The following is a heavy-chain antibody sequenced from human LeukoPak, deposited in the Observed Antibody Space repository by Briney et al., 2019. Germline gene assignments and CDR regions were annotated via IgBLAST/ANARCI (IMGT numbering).Heavy chain of an antibody. D-gene: IGHD5-24*01. CDR2: ISSTSSYM. CDR1: GFTFSSST. V-gene: IGHV3-21*01. CDR3: ATGEWRCLQFGYYFDY. Sequence: GGSLRLSCAASGFTFSSSTMNWVRQAPGKGLEWVSSISSTSSYMYYADSVKGRFTVSRDNAKNSLYLQMNSLRAEDTAVYYCATGEWRCLQFGYYFDYWGQGTLVTVSS. J-gene: IGHJ4*02.